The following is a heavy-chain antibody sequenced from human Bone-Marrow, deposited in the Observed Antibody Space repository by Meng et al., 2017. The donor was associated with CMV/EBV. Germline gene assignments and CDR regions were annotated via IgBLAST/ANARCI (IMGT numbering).Heavy chain of an antibody. CDR3: ATTYYYDSSGYYYVFDAFDI. CDR1: GFTFSTYG. V-gene: IGHV3-30*02. J-gene: IGHJ3*02. D-gene: IGHD3-22*01. Sequence: GESLKISCTASGFTFSTYGMHWVRQAPGEGLEWVAFMRNDGSNQDYADSVKGRFKISRDNSKNTVYLQMHSLRAEDTAVYYCATTYYYDSSGYYYVFDAFDIWGQGTRVTGSS. CDR2: MRNDGSNQ.